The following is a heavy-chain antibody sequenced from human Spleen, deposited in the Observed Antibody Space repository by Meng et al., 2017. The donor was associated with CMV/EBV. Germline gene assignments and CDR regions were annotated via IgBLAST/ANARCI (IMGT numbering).Heavy chain of an antibody. Sequence: GESLKISCAASGFTFSSYSVNWVRQAPGKGLEWVSSISSSSETIYYADSVKGRFTILRDNAKNSLHLQMNSLRADDTAVYYCARDLQLSTWGQGTLVTVSS. CDR1: GFTFSSYS. V-gene: IGHV3-48*04. CDR3: ARDLQLST. D-gene: IGHD1-1*01. CDR2: ISSSSETI. J-gene: IGHJ5*02.